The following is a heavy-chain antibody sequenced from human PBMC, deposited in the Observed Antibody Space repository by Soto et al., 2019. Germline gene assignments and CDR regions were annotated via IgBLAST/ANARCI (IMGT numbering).Heavy chain of an antibody. J-gene: IGHJ6*02. CDR1: GYTFTSYA. CDR2: INTNTGNP. D-gene: IGHD6-13*01. CDR3: ASGQAAGPYYYYYGMDV. V-gene: IGHV7-4-1*01. Sequence: ASVKVSCKASGYTFTSYAMNWVRQAPGQGLEWMGWINTNTGNPTYAQGFTGRFVFSLDTSVSTAYLQICSLKAEDTAVYYCASGQAAGPYYYYYGMDVWGLGTTVTVSS.